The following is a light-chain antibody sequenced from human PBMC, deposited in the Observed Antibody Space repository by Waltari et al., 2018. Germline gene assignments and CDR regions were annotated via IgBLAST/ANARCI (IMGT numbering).Light chain of an antibody. V-gene: IGKV1-5*03. CDR3: QQYNSYSLLS. CDR1: QSISKW. J-gene: IGKJ4*01. Sequence: RASQSISKWLAWDQQKPGKAPKLLIYKASTLESGVPSRFSGSGSGTEFTLTISSLQPDDFATYYCQQYNSYSLLSFGGGTKVEIE. CDR2: KAS.